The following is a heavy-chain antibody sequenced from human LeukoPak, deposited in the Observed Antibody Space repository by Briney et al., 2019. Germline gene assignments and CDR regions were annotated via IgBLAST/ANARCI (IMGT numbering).Heavy chain of an antibody. J-gene: IGHJ4*02. CDR1: GDTLSELT. D-gene: IGHD3-10*01. V-gene: IGHV1-24*01. Sequence: ASVKVSCKVSGDTLSELTMHRVRQAPGKGLEWMGGFDPGAGEILYAQQFQGRVTMTEDTSTDTAYMELTSLRSEDSGVYFCAAGGIYCPLDYWGQGTLVTVSS. CDR3: AAGGIYCPLDY. CDR2: FDPGAGEI.